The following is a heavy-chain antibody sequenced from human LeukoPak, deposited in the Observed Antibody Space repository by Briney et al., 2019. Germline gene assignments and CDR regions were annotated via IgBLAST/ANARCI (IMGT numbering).Heavy chain of an antibody. CDR2: IYYSGST. D-gene: IGHD1-1*01. J-gene: IGHJ4*02. Sequence: SETLSLTCTVSGGSISSYYWSWIRQPPGKGLEWIGYIYYSGSTNYNPSLKSRVTISVDTSKNQFSLKLSSVTAADAAVYYCARDGGNGVDYWGQGTLVTVSS. CDR3: ARDGGNGVDY. CDR1: GGSISSYY. V-gene: IGHV4-59*01.